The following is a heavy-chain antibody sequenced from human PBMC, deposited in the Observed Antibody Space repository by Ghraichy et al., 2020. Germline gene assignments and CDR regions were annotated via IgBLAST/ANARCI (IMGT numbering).Heavy chain of an antibody. J-gene: IGHJ5*02. CDR3: ARGRGSFDP. V-gene: IGHV4-59*01. Sequence: SETLSLTCTVSGGSISSYYWSWIRQPPGKGLEWIGYSYYSGSTNYNPSLKSRVTISVDTSKNQFSLKLSSVTAADTAVYYCARGRGSFDPWGQGTLVTVSS. CDR1: GGSISSYY. CDR2: SYYSGST.